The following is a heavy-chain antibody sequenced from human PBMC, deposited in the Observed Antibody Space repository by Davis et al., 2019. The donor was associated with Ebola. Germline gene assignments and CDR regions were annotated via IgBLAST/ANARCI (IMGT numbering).Heavy chain of an antibody. CDR3: ARERDAFDI. CDR2: ISGSGGST. J-gene: IGHJ3*02. Sequence: GESLKISCAASGFTFSISAMNWVRQTPGKGLEWVSGISGSGGSTYYADSVKGRLTISRDNSKSTLYLQMNSLRAEDTAVYYCARERDAFDIWGQGTMVTVSS. CDR1: GFTFSISA. V-gene: IGHV3-23*01.